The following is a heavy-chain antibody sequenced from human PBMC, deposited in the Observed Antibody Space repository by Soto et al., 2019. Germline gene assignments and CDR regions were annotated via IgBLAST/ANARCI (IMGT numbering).Heavy chain of an antibody. CDR2: ISWSSGSI. CDR1: GFTFDDYA. CDR3: ARHITMLVVVTWGFDF. Sequence: ELQLVESGGGLVQPGRSLRLSCAASGFTFDDYAMHWVRQAPGKGLEWVSGISWSSGSIAYADSVKGRFTISRDNAKNSLYLQMNRLRPEDTALYYCARHITMLVVVTWGFDFWGQGTLVTVSS. D-gene: IGHD3-22*01. V-gene: IGHV3-9*01. J-gene: IGHJ4*02.